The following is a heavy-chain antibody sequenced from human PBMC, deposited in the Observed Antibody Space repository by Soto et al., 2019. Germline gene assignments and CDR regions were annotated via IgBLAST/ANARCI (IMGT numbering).Heavy chain of an antibody. V-gene: IGHV1-69*06. CDR1: GGTFSSYA. CDR3: AGDPVVGSGSLSYFDY. CDR2: IIPIFGTA. Sequence: SVKVSCKASGGTFSSYAISWVRQAPGQGLEWMGGIIPIFGTANYAQKFQGRVTITADKSTSTAYMELSSLRSEDTAVYYCAGDPVVGSGSLSYFDYWGQGTLVTVSS. J-gene: IGHJ4*02. D-gene: IGHD3-10*01.